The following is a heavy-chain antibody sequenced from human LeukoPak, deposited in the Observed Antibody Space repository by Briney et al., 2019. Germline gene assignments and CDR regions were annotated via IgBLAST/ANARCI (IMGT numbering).Heavy chain of an antibody. CDR2: INTDGSST. D-gene: IGHD6-19*01. CDR1: GFTFSSYW. J-gene: IGHJ4*02. V-gene: IGHV3-74*01. CDR3: ARSGSGWSALDY. Sequence: GGSLRLSCAASGFTFSSYWMNWVRQAPGKGLVWVSRINTDGSSTTYADPVKGRFTISRDNAKNTLYLQMNSLRAEDTAVYYCARSGSGWSALDYWGQGTLVTVSS.